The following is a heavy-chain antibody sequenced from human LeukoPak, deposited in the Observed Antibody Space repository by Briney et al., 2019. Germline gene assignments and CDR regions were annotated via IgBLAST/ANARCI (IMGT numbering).Heavy chain of an antibody. CDR3: ARHRRDGYPVGYFDY. J-gene: IGHJ4*02. V-gene: IGHV4-39*01. Sequence: SETLSLTCTVSGVSISSSSYYWGWVRQPPGKGLEWIGSIYYSGSTYYNPSLKSRVTISVDTSKNQFSLKLSSVTAADTAVYYCARHRRDGYPVGYFDYWGQGTLVTVSS. CDR1: GVSISSSSYY. CDR2: IYYSGST. D-gene: IGHD5-24*01.